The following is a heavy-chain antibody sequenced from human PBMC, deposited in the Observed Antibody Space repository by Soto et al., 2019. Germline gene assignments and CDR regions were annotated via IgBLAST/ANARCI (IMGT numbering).Heavy chain of an antibody. J-gene: IGHJ6*03. CDR3: ARDRGVAPPVAGNTHYYYYMDA. CDR2: ISADTGNT. Sequence: QDQLVQSGVEVKKPGASVKVSCKASGHSFTNYGITWVRQAPGQGIERMGWISADTGNTNYAQKFEGRVTITRDASTSTAYLELGSLRPDDTAVYYCARDRGVAPPVAGNTHYYYYMDAWGKGTTVTVSS. D-gene: IGHD6-19*01. V-gene: IGHV1-18*01. CDR1: GHSFTNYG.